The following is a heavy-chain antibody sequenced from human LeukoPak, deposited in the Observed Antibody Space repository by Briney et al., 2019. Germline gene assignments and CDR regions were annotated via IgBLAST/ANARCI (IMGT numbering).Heavy chain of an antibody. CDR3: ARCSYGVGCFDY. Sequence: GGSLRLSCVVSGISLSNYAMSWVRQAPGKGLEWVSYISERGGSTTYADSVKGRFTISRDNSKNTLYLQMNSLRAEDTAVYYCARCSYGVGCFDYWGQGTLVTVSS. CDR1: GISLSNYA. CDR2: ISERGGST. D-gene: IGHD3-10*02. J-gene: IGHJ4*02. V-gene: IGHV3-23*01.